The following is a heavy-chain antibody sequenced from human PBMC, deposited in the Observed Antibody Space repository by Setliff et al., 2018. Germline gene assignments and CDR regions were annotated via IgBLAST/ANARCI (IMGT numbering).Heavy chain of an antibody. CDR2: IGHTGSI. J-gene: IGHJ6*02. V-gene: IGHV4-38-2*02. D-gene: IGHD5-18*01. Sequence: SETPSLTCTVSGYSISSGYIWGWIRQPPGRGLEWVGNIGHTGSINYTPSLKSRITISRDTSKNQVSLKLNSLTATDTAVYYCARGRGYSYGSTFHYYYGMDVWGQGTTVTVSS. CDR1: GYSISSGYI. CDR3: ARGRGYSYGSTFHYYYGMDV.